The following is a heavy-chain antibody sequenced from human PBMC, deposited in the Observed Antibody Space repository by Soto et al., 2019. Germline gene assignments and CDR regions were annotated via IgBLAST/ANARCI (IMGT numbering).Heavy chain of an antibody. D-gene: IGHD3-22*01. CDR3: ARDKYDSSGYYYYYYGMDV. Sequence: GASVKVSCKASGGTFGSDTISWVRQAPGQGLEWMGRFIPTLGISNYAQRFQGRVTITADKSTSTAYMELSSLRSEDTAMYYCARDKYDSSGYYYYYYGMDVWGQGTTVTSP. CDR2: FIPTLGIS. CDR1: GGTFGSDT. J-gene: IGHJ6*02. V-gene: IGHV1-69*04.